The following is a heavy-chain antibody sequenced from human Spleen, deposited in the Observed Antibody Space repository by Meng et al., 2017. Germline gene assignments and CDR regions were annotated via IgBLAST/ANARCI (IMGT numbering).Heavy chain of an antibody. CDR1: GYTFAAHW. Sequence: QVQLGQSGAEVKKPGASVKLSCKPSGYTFAAHWIHWLRQAPGQGLEWMGRIDPNNDHTQYAQNFQGRVTMTSDTSISTVYMELNGLRSDDTAVYYCARDEDISAAGKLFGDYWGQGTLVTVSS. D-gene: IGHD6-13*01. CDR3: ARDEDISAAGKLFGDY. V-gene: IGHV1-2*06. J-gene: IGHJ4*02. CDR2: IDPNNDHT.